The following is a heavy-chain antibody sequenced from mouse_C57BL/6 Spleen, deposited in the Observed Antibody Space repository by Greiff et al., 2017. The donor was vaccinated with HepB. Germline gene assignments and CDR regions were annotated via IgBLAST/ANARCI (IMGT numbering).Heavy chain of an antibody. J-gene: IGHJ1*03. CDR2: INPNNGGT. V-gene: IGHV1-18*01. CDR1: GYTFTDYN. D-gene: IGHD1-1*01. CDR3: ARSYYYGSPQYFDV. Sequence: VQLQQSGPELVKPGASVKIPCKASGYTFTDYNMDWVKQSHGKSLEWIGDINPNNGGTIYNQKFKGKATLTVDKSSSTAYMELRSLTSEDTAVYYCARSYYYGSPQYFDVWGTGTTVTVSS.